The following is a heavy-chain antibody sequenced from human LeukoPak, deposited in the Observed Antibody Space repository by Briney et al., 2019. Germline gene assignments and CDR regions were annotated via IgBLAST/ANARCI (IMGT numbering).Heavy chain of an antibody. CDR1: GGSISSGSYY. CDR2: IYTSGST. V-gene: IGHV4-61*02. D-gene: IGHD6-13*01. Sequence: SQTLSLTCTVSGGSISSGSYYWSWIRQPAGKGLEWIGRIYTSGSTNYNPSLKSRVTISVDTSKNQFSLKLSSVTAADTAVYWAAGDYYYYGMDVWGQGTTVTVSS. J-gene: IGHJ6*02. CDR3: AGDYYYYGMDV.